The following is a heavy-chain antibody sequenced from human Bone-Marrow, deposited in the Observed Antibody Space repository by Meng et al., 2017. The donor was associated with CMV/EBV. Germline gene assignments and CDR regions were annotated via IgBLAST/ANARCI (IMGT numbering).Heavy chain of an antibody. Sequence: GESLKISCAASGFTFSSYGMHWVRQAPGKGLEWVAFIRYDGSNKYYADSVKGRFSISRDNAKNSLYLQMNSLRAEDTAVYYCARVGYDFWTSRWGQGTLVTVSS. CDR3: ARVGYDFWTSR. CDR1: GFTFSSYG. V-gene: IGHV3-30*02. J-gene: IGHJ4*02. CDR2: IRYDGSNK. D-gene: IGHD3-3*01.